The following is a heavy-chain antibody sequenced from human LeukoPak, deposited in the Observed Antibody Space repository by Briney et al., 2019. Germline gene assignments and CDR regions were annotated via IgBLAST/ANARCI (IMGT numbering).Heavy chain of an antibody. CDR1: GFTFSSYA. Sequence: GGSLRLSCAASGFTFSSYAMSWVRQAPGKGLEWVSAISGSGGSTYYADSVKGRFTISRDNSKNTLYLQMNSLRAEDTAVYYCAKEMVRGVIYYYYYGMDVWGQGTTVTVSS. J-gene: IGHJ6*02. D-gene: IGHD3-10*01. V-gene: IGHV3-23*01. CDR3: AKEMVRGVIYYYYYGMDV. CDR2: ISGSGGST.